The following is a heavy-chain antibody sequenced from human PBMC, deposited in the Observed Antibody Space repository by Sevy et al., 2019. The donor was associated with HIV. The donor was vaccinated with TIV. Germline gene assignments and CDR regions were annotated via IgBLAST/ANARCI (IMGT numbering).Heavy chain of an antibody. D-gene: IGHD6-13*01. Sequence: GGSLRLSCAASGFTFSGSAMHWVRQASGKGLEWVGGIRSKANSYATAYAASVKGRFTITQEDSKNTAYLQMNSLKTEDTAVYYCVSGQLEGVAPWGQGTLVTVSS. CDR1: GFTFSGSA. J-gene: IGHJ5*02. CDR3: VSGQLEGVAP. V-gene: IGHV3-73*01. CDR2: IRSKANSYAT.